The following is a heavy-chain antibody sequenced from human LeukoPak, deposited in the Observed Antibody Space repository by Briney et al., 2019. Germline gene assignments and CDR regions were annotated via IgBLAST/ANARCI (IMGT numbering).Heavy chain of an antibody. V-gene: IGHV4-59*08. CDR1: GGSISSYY. J-gene: IGHJ4*02. CDR3: ARLASGSYGPLTPFDY. CDR2: IYYSWST. D-gene: IGHD1-26*01. Sequence: SETLSLTCTVSGGSISSYYWSWIRQPPGKGLEWIGDIYYSWSTNYNPPLKSRVTISVDTSKNQFSLRLSSVTAADTAVYYSARLASGSYGPLTPFDYWGQGTLVTVSS.